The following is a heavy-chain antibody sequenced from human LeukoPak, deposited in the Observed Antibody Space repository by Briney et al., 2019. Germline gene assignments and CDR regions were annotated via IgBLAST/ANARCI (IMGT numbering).Heavy chain of an antibody. Sequence: SETLSLTCTVSGGSFSSGSYYWSWIRQPPGKGLEWIGYIYYSGSTNYNPSLKSRVTISVDTSKNQFSLKLSSVTAADTAVYYCARAALLWFGESDYWGQGTLVTVSS. D-gene: IGHD3-10*01. CDR1: GGSFSSGSYY. V-gene: IGHV4-61*01. CDR3: ARAALLWFGESDY. J-gene: IGHJ4*02. CDR2: IYYSGST.